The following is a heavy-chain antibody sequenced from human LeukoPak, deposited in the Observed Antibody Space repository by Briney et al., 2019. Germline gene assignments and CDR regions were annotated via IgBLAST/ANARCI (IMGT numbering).Heavy chain of an antibody. V-gene: IGHV3-49*04. Sequence: PGGSLRLSCTASGFTFGTYAINWVRQAPGEGLEWVGFIRGKVYGGATDYAASVKGRFTISRDDSRNIAHLQMSSLKTDDRAVYYCARGIDYPASGSSFDYWGQGTLVTVSS. CDR3: ARGIDYPASGSSFDY. CDR1: GFTFGTYA. D-gene: IGHD3-10*01. CDR2: IRGKVYGGAT. J-gene: IGHJ4*02.